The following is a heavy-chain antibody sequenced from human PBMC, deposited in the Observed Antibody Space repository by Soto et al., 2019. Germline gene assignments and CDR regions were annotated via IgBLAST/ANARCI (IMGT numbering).Heavy chain of an antibody. CDR3: ARDARILGATVYYYGIDV. D-gene: IGHD1-26*01. CDR1: GFTFSSYS. J-gene: IGHJ6*02. Sequence: PGGSLRLSCAASGFTFSSYSMNWVRQAPGQGLEWVSSISSNSSYIYYADSVKGRFTISRDNAKNSLYLQTNSVSAEDTAVYYCARDARILGATVYYYGIDVWGQGTTVTVSS. CDR2: ISSNSSYI. V-gene: IGHV3-21*01.